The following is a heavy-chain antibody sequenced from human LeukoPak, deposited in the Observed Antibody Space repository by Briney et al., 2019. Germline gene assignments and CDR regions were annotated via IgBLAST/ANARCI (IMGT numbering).Heavy chain of an antibody. CDR2: IYSGGST. CDR1: GFNVSSKY. J-gene: IGHJ4*02. CDR3: ARALPHDY. V-gene: IGHV3-53*01. Sequence: PGGSLILSCAASGFNVSSKYMSWVRQAPGKGLEWVSVIYSGGSTYYAGSVKGRFTISRDNSKNTLYLQMNSLRAEDTAVYYCARALPHDYWGQGTLVTVSS.